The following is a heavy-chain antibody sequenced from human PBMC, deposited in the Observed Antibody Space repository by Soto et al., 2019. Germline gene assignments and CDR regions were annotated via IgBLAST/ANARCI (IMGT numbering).Heavy chain of an antibody. CDR2: IDHSEST. CDR1: GGSISSCGYS. Sequence: SDTLSLTCAVSGGSISSCGYSWSGIRQPPGTGLEWIGYIDHSESTYYYPSLKIRVTISVDRSKNQFSLKLSSVTAADTAVYYCARGALMFLGVLITRNSFDSWGQGTLVTFSS. D-gene: IGHD3-10*01. V-gene: IGHV4-30-2*01. J-gene: IGHJ5*01. CDR3: ARGALMFLGVLITRNSFDS.